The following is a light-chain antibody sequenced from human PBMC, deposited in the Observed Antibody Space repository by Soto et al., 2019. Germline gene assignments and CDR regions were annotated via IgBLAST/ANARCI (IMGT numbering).Light chain of an antibody. CDR2: GAS. V-gene: IGKV1-39*01. CDR1: QSISSH. Sequence: DIQMTQSPPSLSASVGDRVTMTCRASQSISSHLNWYQQKPGKAPKLLIYGASTLQSGVPSRFSGGGSGTAVTLTSSSLQSEDFATYYCQQSFSTPALTFGGGTKVEIK. CDR3: QQSFSTPALT. J-gene: IGKJ4*01.